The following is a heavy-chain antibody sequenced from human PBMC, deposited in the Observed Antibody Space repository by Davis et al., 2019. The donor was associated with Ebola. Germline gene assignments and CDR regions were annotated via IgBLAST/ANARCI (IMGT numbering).Heavy chain of an antibody. J-gene: IGHJ4*02. Sequence: GESLKISCAASGFIVSDKYMSWVRQAPGKGLEWVAVISYDGSNKYYADSVKGRFTISRDNSKNTLYLQMNSLRAEDTAVYYCAKVAGSAGYWGQGTLVTVSS. CDR1: GFIVSDKY. CDR3: AKVAGSAGY. CDR2: ISYDGSNK. V-gene: IGHV3-30*18. D-gene: IGHD6-25*01.